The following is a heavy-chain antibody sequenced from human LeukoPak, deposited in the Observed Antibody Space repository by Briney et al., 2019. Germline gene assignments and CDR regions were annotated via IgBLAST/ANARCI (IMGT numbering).Heavy chain of an antibody. D-gene: IGHD4-23*01. CDR2: IYPGDSDT. V-gene: IGHV5-51*01. J-gene: IGHJ4*02. CDR1: GYSFTSYW. CDR3: ASSSPLGGNREEGFDY. Sequence: GESLKISCKGSGYSFTSYWIGWVRQMPGKGLEWMGIIYPGDSDTRYSPSFQGQVTISADKSISTAYLQWSSLKASDTAMYYCASSSPLGGNREEGFDYWGQGTLVTVSS.